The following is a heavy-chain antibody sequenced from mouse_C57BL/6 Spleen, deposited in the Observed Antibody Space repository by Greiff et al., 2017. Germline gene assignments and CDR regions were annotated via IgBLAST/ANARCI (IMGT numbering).Heavy chain of an antibody. J-gene: IGHJ1*03. Sequence: QVQLQQSGPELVKPGASVKISCKASGYTFTDYYINWVKQRPGQGLEWIGWIFPGSGSTYYNEKFKGKATLTVDKSSSTAYMLLSSLTSEDSAVYFCARRADYGSSYWYFDVWGTGTTVTVSS. CDR1: GYTFTDYY. CDR3: ARRADYGSSYWYFDV. CDR2: IFPGSGST. D-gene: IGHD1-1*01. V-gene: IGHV1-75*01.